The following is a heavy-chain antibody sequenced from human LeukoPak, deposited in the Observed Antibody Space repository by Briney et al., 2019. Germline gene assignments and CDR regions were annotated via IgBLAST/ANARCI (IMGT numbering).Heavy chain of an antibody. CDR2: IYYSGST. CDR3: ASWGGAVNY. D-gene: IGHD3-16*01. J-gene: IGHJ4*02. Sequence: SETLSLTCTVSGGSTSSYYWSWIRQPPRKGLEWIGYIYYSGSTNYNPSRKSRVTISVDTPKNQFSLKLSSVTAADTAVYYCASWGGAVNYWGQGTLVTVSS. V-gene: IGHV4-59*01. CDR1: GGSTSSYY.